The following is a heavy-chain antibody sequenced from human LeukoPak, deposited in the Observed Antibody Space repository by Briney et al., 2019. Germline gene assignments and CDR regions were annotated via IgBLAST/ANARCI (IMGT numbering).Heavy chain of an antibody. CDR1: GFTVSSNY. Sequence: PGGSLRLSCAASGFTVSSNYMSWVRQAPGKGLEWVSYISSSSSYTNYADSVKGRFTISRDNAKNSLYLQMNSLRAEDTAVYYCAREGEVGLFDYWGQGTLVTVSS. V-gene: IGHV3-11*05. CDR3: AREGEVGLFDY. D-gene: IGHD3-16*01. J-gene: IGHJ4*02. CDR2: ISSSSSYT.